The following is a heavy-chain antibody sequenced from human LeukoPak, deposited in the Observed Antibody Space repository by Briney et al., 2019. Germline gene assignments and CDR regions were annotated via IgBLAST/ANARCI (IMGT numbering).Heavy chain of an antibody. D-gene: IGHD3-3*01. CDR3: ARGGDYDFWSGYWYYFDY. J-gene: IGHJ4*02. CDR1: GGSISSYY. Sequence: RASETLSLTCTVSGGSISSYYWSWIRQPAGKGLEWIGRIYTSGSTNYNPSLKSRVTISVDTSKNQFSLKLSSVTAADTAVYYCARGGDYDFWSGYWYYFDYWGQGTLVTVSS. V-gene: IGHV4-4*07. CDR2: IYTSGST.